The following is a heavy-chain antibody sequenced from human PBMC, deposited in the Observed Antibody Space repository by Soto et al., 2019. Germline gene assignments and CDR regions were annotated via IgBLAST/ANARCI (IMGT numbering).Heavy chain of an antibody. V-gene: IGHV2-5*02. CDR3: ARALGSWGSYYFDH. Sequence: QITLKESGPTLVRPTQTLTLTCTVTGFSLDTWGVGVGWIRQPPGKAPEWLALIYWDDDKRYSPPLKNRLTITKDTSKDQVVLTVTNMDSVDTVTYYCARALGSWGSYYFDHWGQGTLVTVSS. CDR1: GFSLDTWGVG. CDR2: IYWDDDK. J-gene: IGHJ4*02. D-gene: IGHD3-16*01.